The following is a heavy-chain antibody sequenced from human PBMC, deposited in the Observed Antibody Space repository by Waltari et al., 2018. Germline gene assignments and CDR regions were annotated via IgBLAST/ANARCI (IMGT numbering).Heavy chain of an antibody. Sequence: VESGGGLVQHGGSLRLSCAASGFSLVRYEVNWVRQAPGKGLEWISYISESGHSTFYADSVKGRFTVSRDNAKNSLHLQMNSLRAEDSATYYCARDGRGPGLTKVDVWGQGTTVTVSS. J-gene: IGHJ6*02. CDR3: ARDGRGPGLTKVDV. V-gene: IGHV3-48*03. D-gene: IGHD2-21*01. CDR1: GFSLVRYE. CDR2: ISESGHST.